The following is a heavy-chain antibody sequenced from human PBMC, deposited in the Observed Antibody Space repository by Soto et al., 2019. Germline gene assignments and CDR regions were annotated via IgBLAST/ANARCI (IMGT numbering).Heavy chain of an antibody. CDR1: GYTFTGYY. Sequence: ASVKVSCKASGYTFTGYYMHWVRQAPGQGLEWMGWINPNSGGTNYAQKFQGWVTMTRDTSISTAYMELSRLRSDDTAVYYCAKTLYYYDSSGYYFSWGQGTLVTVSS. CDR2: INPNSGGT. D-gene: IGHD3-22*01. J-gene: IGHJ5*02. V-gene: IGHV1-2*04. CDR3: AKTLYYYDSSGYYFS.